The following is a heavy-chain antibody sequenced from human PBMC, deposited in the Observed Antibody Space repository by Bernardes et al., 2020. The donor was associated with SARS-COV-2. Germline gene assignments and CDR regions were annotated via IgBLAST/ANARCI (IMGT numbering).Heavy chain of an antibody. CDR3: ACGGSCYFDY. J-gene: IGHJ4*02. D-gene: IGHD2-15*01. CDR1: GFTFSSSV. V-gene: IGHV3-48*03. Sequence: GGSLRLSCAASGFTFSSSVMNWVRQAPGKGLEWVSYISTGGSTKYYADSVKGRFTISRDNAKNSLYLQMNSLRAEDTAVYYCACGGSCYFDYWGQGTLVTVSS. CDR2: ISTGGSTK.